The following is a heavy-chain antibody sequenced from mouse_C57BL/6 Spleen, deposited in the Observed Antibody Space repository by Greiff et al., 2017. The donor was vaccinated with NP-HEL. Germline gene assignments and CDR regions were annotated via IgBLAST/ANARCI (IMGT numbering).Heavy chain of an antibody. CDR2: IYPSDSET. V-gene: IGHV1-61*01. CDR3: ARSYYGSSYVY. D-gene: IGHD1-1*01. J-gene: IGHJ2*01. Sequence: QVQLKQPGAELVRPGSSVKLSCKASGYTFTSYWMDWVKQRPGQGLEWIGNIYPSDSETHYNQKFKDKATLTVDKSSSTAYMQLSSLTSEDSAVYYCARSYYGSSYVYWGQGTTLTVSS. CDR1: GYTFTSYW.